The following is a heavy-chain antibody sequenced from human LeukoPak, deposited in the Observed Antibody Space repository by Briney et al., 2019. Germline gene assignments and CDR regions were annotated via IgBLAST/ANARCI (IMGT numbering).Heavy chain of an antibody. CDR2: INSDGSTI. Sequence: PGGSLRLSCAASGFTFNNYAMRWVRQAPGKGLVWVSRINSDGSTISYADSVKGRFTISRDNAKNTLYLQMNSPRAEDTAVYYCARGASGYSYGWGQGTLVTVSS. CDR1: GFTFNNYA. J-gene: IGHJ4*02. D-gene: IGHD5-18*01. CDR3: ARGASGYSYG. V-gene: IGHV3-74*01.